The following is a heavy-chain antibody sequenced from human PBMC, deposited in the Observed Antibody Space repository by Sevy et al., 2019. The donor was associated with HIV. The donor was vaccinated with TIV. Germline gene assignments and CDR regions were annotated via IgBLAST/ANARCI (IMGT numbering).Heavy chain of an antibody. V-gene: IGHV3-23*01. CDR3: AKDGVARNKFWDWFDP. CDR1: GFTFNIYA. J-gene: IGHJ5*02. Sequence: GGSLRLSCATSGFTFNIYAMRWVRQAPGKGLEWVSTIGGGDTYYADSGKGRFTIPRDDSKSVVYLQMNSRRADETAVYYGAKDGVARNKFWDWFDPWGQGTLVTVSS. D-gene: IGHD3-16*01. CDR2: IGGGDT.